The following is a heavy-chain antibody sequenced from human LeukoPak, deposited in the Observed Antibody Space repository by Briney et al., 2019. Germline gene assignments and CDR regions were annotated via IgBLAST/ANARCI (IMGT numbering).Heavy chain of an antibody. J-gene: IGHJ6*02. V-gene: IGHV3-48*04. Sequence: GRSLRLSCAASGFTFSSYSMNWVRQAPGKGLEWVSYISSSSSTIYYADSVKGRFTISRDNAKNSLYLQMNSLRAEDTAVYYCARDRAGSAPYYYGMDVWGQGTTVTVSS. CDR2: ISSSSSTI. D-gene: IGHD3-10*01. CDR1: GFTFSSYS. CDR3: ARDRAGSAPYYYGMDV.